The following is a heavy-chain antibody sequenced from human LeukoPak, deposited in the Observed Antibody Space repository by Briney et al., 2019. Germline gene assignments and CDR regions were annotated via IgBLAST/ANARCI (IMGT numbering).Heavy chain of an antibody. Sequence: GGSLRLSCAASGFTFSSYSMNWVRQAPGKGLEWVSSISSSSSYIYYADSVKGQFTISRDNAKNSLYLQMNSLRAEVTAVYYCARDLVTMVRGLLYWGQGTLVTVSS. D-gene: IGHD3-10*01. J-gene: IGHJ4*02. CDR1: GFTFSSYS. CDR2: ISSSSSYI. CDR3: ARDLVTMVRGLLY. V-gene: IGHV3-21*01.